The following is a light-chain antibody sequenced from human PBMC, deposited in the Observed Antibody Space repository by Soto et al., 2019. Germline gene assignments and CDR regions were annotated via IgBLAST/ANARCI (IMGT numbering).Light chain of an antibody. CDR3: QQANSYPWT. CDR1: QGVSDW. J-gene: IGKJ1*01. CDR2: GSS. Sequence: DIQITQSPSSLSASVGDSVTITCRASQGVSDWVAWYQQKPGEAPKLLIYGSSSLLSGVPSRFSGTRSGTDFTLTISSLQPADFATYYCQQANSYPWTFGQGTKVDIK. V-gene: IGKV1-12*01.